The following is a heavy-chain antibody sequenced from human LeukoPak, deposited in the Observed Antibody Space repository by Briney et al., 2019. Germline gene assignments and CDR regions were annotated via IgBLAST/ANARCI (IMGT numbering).Heavy chain of an antibody. D-gene: IGHD3-10*01. CDR1: GFIFSHNA. Sequence: GGSLRLSCAASGFIFSHNAMHWVRQAPGKGLEYVSAISSNGNTTYYENSVKGRFTISRDNSKNALYLQMGSLRTEDMAVYHCVSGSIDVWGKGTTVTVSS. J-gene: IGHJ6*04. V-gene: IGHV3-64*01. CDR2: ISSNGNTT. CDR3: VSGSIDV.